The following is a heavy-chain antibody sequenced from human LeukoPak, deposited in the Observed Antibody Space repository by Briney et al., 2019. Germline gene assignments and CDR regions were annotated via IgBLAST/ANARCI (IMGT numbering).Heavy chain of an antibody. V-gene: IGHV4-34*01. CDR1: GGSFSGYY. CDR3: ARSPTKRVPEDY. Sequence: PSETLSLTCAVYGGSFSGYYWSWIRQPPGKGLEWIGEINHSGSTNYNPSLKSRVTISVDTSKNQISLRLTSVTAADTAVYYCARSPTKRVPEDYWGQGTLVTVSS. CDR2: INHSGST. D-gene: IGHD2-2*01. J-gene: IGHJ4*02.